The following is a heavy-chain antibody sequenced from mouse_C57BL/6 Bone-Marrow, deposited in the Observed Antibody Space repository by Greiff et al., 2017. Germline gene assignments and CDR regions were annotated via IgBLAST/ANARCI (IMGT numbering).Heavy chain of an antibody. CDR3: AREASYYSYYYAMDY. CDR1: GFTFSSYA. D-gene: IGHD2-12*01. J-gene: IGHJ4*01. V-gene: IGHV5-4*01. CDR2: ISDGGSYT. Sequence: EVKLMESGGGLVKPGGSLKLSCAASGFTFSSYAMSWVRQTPEKRLEWVATISDGGSYTYYPDNVKGRFTISRDNAKNNLYLQMSHLKSEDTAMYYCAREASYYSYYYAMDYWGQGTSVTVSS.